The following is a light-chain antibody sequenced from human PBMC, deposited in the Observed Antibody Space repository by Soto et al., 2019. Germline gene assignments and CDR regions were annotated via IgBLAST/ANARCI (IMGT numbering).Light chain of an antibody. CDR2: AAS. Sequence: AIQLTQSPSSLSASVGDRVTITCRASQDIRNVLGWFQQKPGNAPKLLIFAASFLQSGVPSRFSGSGSGTDFTLGISSLQPEDFATYYCLQDYNFPRTFGQGTKVEIK. CDR1: QDIRNV. V-gene: IGKV1-6*01. CDR3: LQDYNFPRT. J-gene: IGKJ1*01.